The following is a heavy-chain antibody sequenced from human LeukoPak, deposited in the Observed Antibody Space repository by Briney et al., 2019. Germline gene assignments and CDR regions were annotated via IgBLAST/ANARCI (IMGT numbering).Heavy chain of an antibody. CDR3: AKDPGGPYGSGVDY. J-gene: IGHJ4*02. D-gene: IGHD3-10*01. V-gene: IGHV3-30*18. CDR1: GFTFSSYG. CDR2: ISYDGSNK. Sequence: GGSLRLSYAASGFTFSSYGMNWVRQAPGKGLEWVAVISYDGSNKYYADSVKGRFTISRDNSKNTLYLQMNSLRAEDTAVYYCAKDPGGPYGSGVDYWGQGTLVTVSS.